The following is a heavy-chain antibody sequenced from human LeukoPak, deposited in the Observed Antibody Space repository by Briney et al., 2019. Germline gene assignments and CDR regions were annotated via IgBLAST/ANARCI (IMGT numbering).Heavy chain of an antibody. CDR2: INHSGST. CDR3: AREFGYL. V-gene: IGHV4-34*01. Sequence: SETLSLTCAVYGGSFSGYYWSWIRQPPGKGLEWIGEINHSGSTNYNPSLKSRVTISVDTSKNQFSLKLSSVTAADPAVYYCAREFGYLWGQGTLVTVSS. D-gene: IGHD3-10*01. J-gene: IGHJ5*02. CDR1: GGSFSGYY.